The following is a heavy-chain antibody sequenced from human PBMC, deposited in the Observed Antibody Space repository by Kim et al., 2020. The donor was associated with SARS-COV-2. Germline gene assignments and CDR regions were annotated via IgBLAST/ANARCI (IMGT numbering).Heavy chain of an antibody. J-gene: IGHJ4*02. V-gene: IGHV1-2*02. Sequence: TTYAQKFQGRVTMTRDTSISTAYMELSRLRSDDTAVYYCARDSLQWELRPWGQGTLVTVSS. D-gene: IGHD1-26*01. CDR2: T. CDR3: ARDSLQWELRP.